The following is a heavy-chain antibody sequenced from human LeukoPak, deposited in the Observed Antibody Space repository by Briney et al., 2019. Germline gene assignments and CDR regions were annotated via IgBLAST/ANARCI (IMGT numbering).Heavy chain of an antibody. Sequence: SETLSLTCTVSGGSISSTDYYWGWIRQPPGKGLEWIGSIYYSGSTYYNPSLKSRVTISVDTSKNQFSLKLSSVTAADTAVYYCARDLGYSYHWFDPWGQGTLVTVSS. CDR2: IYYSGST. D-gene: IGHD5-18*01. J-gene: IGHJ5*02. CDR1: GGSISSTDYY. CDR3: ARDLGYSYHWFDP. V-gene: IGHV4-39*07.